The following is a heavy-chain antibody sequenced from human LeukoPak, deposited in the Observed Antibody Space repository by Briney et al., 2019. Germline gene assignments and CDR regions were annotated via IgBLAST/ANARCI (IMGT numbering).Heavy chain of an antibody. Sequence: GGSLRLSCAASGFTFSSYAMSWVRQAPGKGLEWVSSISSSSSYIYHADSVKGRFTISRDNAKNSLYLQMNSLRAEDTAVYYCARDYYDSSGYLNWFDPWGQGTLVTVSS. D-gene: IGHD3-22*01. V-gene: IGHV3-21*01. CDR1: GFTFSSYA. J-gene: IGHJ5*02. CDR2: ISSSSSYI. CDR3: ARDYYDSSGYLNWFDP.